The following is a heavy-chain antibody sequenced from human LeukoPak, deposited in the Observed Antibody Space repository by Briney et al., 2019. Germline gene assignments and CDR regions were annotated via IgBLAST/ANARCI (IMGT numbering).Heavy chain of an antibody. V-gene: IGHV4-4*02. CDR2: IYHSGST. CDR3: ARALTTVTQYYFDY. J-gene: IGHJ4*02. D-gene: IGHD4-17*01. CDR1: GGSISRSNW. Sequence: SGTLSLTCAVSGGSISRSNWWSWVRQPPGKGLEWIGEIYHSGSTNYNPSLKSRVNISVDKSKTQFSLKLSSVTAADTAVYYCARALTTVTQYYFDYWGQGTLVTVSS.